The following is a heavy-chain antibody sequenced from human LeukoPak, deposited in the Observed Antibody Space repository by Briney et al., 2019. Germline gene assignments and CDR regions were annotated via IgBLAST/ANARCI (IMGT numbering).Heavy chain of an antibody. CDR3: ARQIVVIGWFDP. CDR2: ISSSSSYI. D-gene: IGHD3-22*01. J-gene: IGHJ5*02. Sequence: GGSLRLSCAASGFTFSSYTMNWVRQAPGKGLEWVSSISSSSSYIYYADSVKGRFTISRDNAKNSLYLQMNSLRAEDTAVYYCARQIVVIGWFDPWGQGTLVTVSS. V-gene: IGHV3-21*04. CDR1: GFTFSSYT.